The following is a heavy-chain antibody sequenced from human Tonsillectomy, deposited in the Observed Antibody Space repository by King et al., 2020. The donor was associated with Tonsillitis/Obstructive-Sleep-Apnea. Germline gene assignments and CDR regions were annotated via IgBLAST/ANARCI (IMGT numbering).Heavy chain of an antibody. V-gene: IGHV4-34*01. D-gene: IGHD6-13*01. J-gene: IGHJ3*02. CDR2: INHSGFN. CDR3: ARAAAAVYDAVDI. Sequence: VQLQQWGAGQLKPSETLSLTCAFYGASLSDYYWSWIRQSPGKGLEWIGEINHSGFNNHNPSLKSRVTISVDTSKNQFSLKLSSVTAADTGVYDCARAAAAVYDAVDIWGQGTMVTVAS. CDR1: GASLSDYY.